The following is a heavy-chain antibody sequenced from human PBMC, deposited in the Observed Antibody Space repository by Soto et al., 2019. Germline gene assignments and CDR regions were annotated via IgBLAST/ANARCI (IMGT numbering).Heavy chain of an antibody. J-gene: IGHJ6*04. CDR1: GDIVSSSSAA. CDR2: TYYRSKWIH. V-gene: IGHV6-1*01. D-gene: IGHD3-16*01. CDR3: AGVVWFRGMDV. Sequence: PSQTLSLTCDISGDIVSSSSAAWNWIRQSPSRGLEWLGRTYYRSKWIHEYTLSMESRITINPDTSKNQFSLHIYSVTPEDTAVYYCAGVVWFRGMDVWGKGTPVTVSS.